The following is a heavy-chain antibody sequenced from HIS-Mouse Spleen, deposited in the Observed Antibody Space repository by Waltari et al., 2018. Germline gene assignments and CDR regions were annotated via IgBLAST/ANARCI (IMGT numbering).Heavy chain of an antibody. CDR1: GFTFSSYG. J-gene: IGHJ3*02. V-gene: IGHV3-30*18. Sequence: QVQLVESGGGVVQPGRSLRLSCAASGFTFSSYGMHWVRQAPGKGLGWVAVISYDGSNKYDADSVKGRFTISRDNSKNTLYLQMNSLRAEDTAVYYCAKDLTQEQSVTPDAFDIWGQGTMVTVSS. CDR3: AKDLTQEQSVTPDAFDI. CDR2: ISYDGSNK. D-gene: IGHD2-21*02.